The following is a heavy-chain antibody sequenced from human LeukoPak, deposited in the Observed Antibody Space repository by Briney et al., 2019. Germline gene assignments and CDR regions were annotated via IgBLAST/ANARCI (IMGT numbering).Heavy chain of an antibody. V-gene: IGHV3-23*01. CDR3: ARAGRLQAIAGWIDY. Sequence: PGGSLRLSCAASGFTFSNYVMRWVRQAPGKGLEWVSSIWDGATTYYSGYVKGRLTITRDKSKNTQYLQMNSQRAEDTAIYYCARAGRLQAIAGWIDYWGQGTLVTVS. J-gene: IGHJ4*02. CDR2: IWDGATT. CDR1: GFTFSNYV. D-gene: IGHD4-11*01.